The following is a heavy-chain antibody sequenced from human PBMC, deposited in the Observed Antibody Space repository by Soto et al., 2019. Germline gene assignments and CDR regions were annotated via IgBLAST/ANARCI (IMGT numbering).Heavy chain of an antibody. CDR3: ARVPPWGNSAGDYYIQHYDS. CDR2: INGGSSNT. V-gene: IGHV1-3*01. CDR1: GFTFTSYA. J-gene: IGHJ4*02. D-gene: IGHD3-10*01. Sequence: ASVKVSCKSSGFTFTSYAIHWLRQAPGQRPQWMGWINGGSSNTKYSQAFQGRVTFTRDTFATTAYLELSSLRSEDTAVYYCARVPPWGNSAGDYYIQHYDSWGQGTPVTVSS.